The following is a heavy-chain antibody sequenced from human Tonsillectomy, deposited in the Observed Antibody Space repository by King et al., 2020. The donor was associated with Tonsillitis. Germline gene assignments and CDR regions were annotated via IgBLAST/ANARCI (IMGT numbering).Heavy chain of an antibody. CDR3: ARGGPLWFGELGCFDF. V-gene: IGHV3-48*02. CDR2: ISSSSGSI. Sequence: VQLVESGGGLVQPGGSLRLSCAASRFTFSSYSMNWVRQAPGKGLEWLSYISSSSGSIYYADSLKGRFTISRDNAKNSLYLQMNSLRDEDTAVYYCARGGPLWFGELGCFDFWGQGTLVTVSS. D-gene: IGHD3-10*01. CDR1: RFTFSSYS. J-gene: IGHJ4*02.